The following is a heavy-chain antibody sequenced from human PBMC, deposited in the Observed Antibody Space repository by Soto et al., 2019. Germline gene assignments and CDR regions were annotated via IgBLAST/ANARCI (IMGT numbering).Heavy chain of an antibody. D-gene: IGHD1-26*01. CDR2: ISSSSSYI. V-gene: IGHV3-21*01. CDR1: GFTFSSYS. Sequence: PRGSLRLSCAASGFTFSSYSMNWVRQAPGKGLEWLSSISSSSSYIYYADSVKGRFTISRDNAKNSLYLQMNSQRAAETAVYYCARDGSDRGSYHHSWFDPWGQGTLVTVSS. CDR3: ARDGSDRGSYHHSWFDP. J-gene: IGHJ5*02.